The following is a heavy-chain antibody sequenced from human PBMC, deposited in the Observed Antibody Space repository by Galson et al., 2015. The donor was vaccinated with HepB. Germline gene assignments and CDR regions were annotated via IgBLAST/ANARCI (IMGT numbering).Heavy chain of an antibody. V-gene: IGHV1-58*01. D-gene: IGHD2-2*01. J-gene: IGHJ2*01. CDR1: GFTFTSSA. CDR2: IVVGSGNT. Sequence: SVKVSCKASGFTFTSSAVQWVRQARGQRLEWIGWIVVGSGNTNYAQKFQERVTITRDMSTSIAYMELSSLRSEDTAVYYCAAKADMPNWYFDLWGRGTLVTVSS. CDR3: AAKADMPNWYFDL.